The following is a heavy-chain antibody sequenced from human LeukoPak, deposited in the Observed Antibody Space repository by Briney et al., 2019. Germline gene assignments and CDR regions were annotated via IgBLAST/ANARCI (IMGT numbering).Heavy chain of an antibody. V-gene: IGHV3-30-3*01. Sequence: PGGSLRLSCAASGFTFSSYAMHWVRQAPGKGLEWVAVISYDGSNKYYADSVKGRFTISRDNSKNTLYLQMNSLRAEDTAVYYCARDLYDSSGYALSFGYWGQGTLVTVSS. CDR1: GFTFSSYA. CDR3: ARDLYDSSGYALSFGY. J-gene: IGHJ4*02. CDR2: ISYDGSNK. D-gene: IGHD3-22*01.